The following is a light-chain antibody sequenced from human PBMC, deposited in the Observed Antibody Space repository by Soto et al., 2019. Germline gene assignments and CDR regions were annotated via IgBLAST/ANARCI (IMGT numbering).Light chain of an antibody. CDR2: AAS. Sequence: IAVTQAPTTLSESPGDRVSFSGKASLCVANHLAWYQHTPGQSPRLLIHAASTGPPGVPARFSGSWSGTEFTLTISSLESEDFAVYYCQQHIKWPLTFGVGTKV. CDR1: LCVANH. J-gene: IGKJ4*01. CDR3: QQHIKWPLT. V-gene: IGKV3-15*01.